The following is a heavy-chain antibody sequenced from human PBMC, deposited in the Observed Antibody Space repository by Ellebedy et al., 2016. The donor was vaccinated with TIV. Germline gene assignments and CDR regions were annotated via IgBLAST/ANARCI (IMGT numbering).Heavy chain of an antibody. CDR2: INLNNGCT. V-gene: IGHV1-2*02. D-gene: IGHD3-10*01. CDR1: GYIFTAYY. CDR3: TRGPSGGYFDY. J-gene: IGHJ4*02. Sequence: ASVKVSCKGSGYIFTAYYIHWFRQPLGQEFEWMGWINLNNGCTNYAQKFQDRVTMTRDTTISTVYMDLSRLTSDDTAVYYCTRGPSGGYFDYWGQGTLVPVSS.